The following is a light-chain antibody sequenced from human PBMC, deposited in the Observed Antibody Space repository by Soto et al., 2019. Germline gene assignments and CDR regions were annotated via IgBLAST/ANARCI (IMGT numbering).Light chain of an antibody. J-gene: IGLJ2*01. CDR1: SSDVGGYNY. Sequence: QSALTQPASVSGSPGQSITISCTGTSSDVGGYNYVSWYQQHPGKAPKPMIYEVSNRPSGVSNRFSGSKSGNTASLTISGRQAEDEADYYCSSYTSSSPLVFGGGTKLTVL. V-gene: IGLV2-14*01. CDR3: SSYTSSSPLV. CDR2: EVS.